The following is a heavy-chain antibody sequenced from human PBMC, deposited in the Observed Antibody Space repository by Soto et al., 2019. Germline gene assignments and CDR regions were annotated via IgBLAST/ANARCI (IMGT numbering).Heavy chain of an antibody. V-gene: IGHV1-8*01. CDR1: GYTFTSYD. CDR3: ARKYCSSTSCYDWYFDL. D-gene: IGHD2-2*01. CDR2: MNPNSGNT. Sequence: QVQLVQSVAEVKKPGASVKVSCKASGYTFTSYDINWVRQATGQGLEWMGWMNPNSGNTGYAQKFQGRVTMTRNTSISTAYMELSSLRSEDTAVYYCARKYCSSTSCYDWYFDLWGRGTLVTVSS. J-gene: IGHJ2*01.